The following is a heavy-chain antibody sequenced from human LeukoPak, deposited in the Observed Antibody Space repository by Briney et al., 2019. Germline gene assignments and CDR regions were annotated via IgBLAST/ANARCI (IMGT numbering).Heavy chain of an antibody. CDR2: MNPNSGNT. CDR3: ARGLSSSWYALQYYYYYGMDV. J-gene: IGHJ6*02. D-gene: IGHD6-13*01. CDR1: RYTFTSYD. V-gene: IGHV1-8*01. Sequence: ASVKVSCKASRYTFTSYDINWVRQATGQGLEWIGWMNPNSGNTGYAQKFQGRVTMTRNTSISTAYMELSSLRSEDTAVYYCARGLSSSWYALQYYYYYGMDVWGQGTTVTVSS.